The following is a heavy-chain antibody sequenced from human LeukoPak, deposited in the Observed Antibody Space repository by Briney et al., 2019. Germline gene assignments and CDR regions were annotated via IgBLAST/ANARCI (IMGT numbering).Heavy chain of an antibody. Sequence: PGGSLRLSCAASGFTFSSYSMNWVRQAPGKGLEWVSSITFSSSYIYYADSVKGRFTISRDKAKNSLYLQMDGLRDEDTAVYFCARFQSGSYYSDYWGQGTLVTVSS. V-gene: IGHV3-21*01. CDR2: ITFSSSYI. J-gene: IGHJ4*02. CDR3: ARFQSGSYYSDY. D-gene: IGHD1-26*01. CDR1: GFTFSSYS.